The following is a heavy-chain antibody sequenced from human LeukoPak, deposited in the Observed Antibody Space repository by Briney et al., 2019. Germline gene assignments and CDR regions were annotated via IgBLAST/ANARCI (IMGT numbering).Heavy chain of an antibody. CDR1: GFTFSSYS. Sequence: GGSLRLSCAASGFTFSSYSMNWVRQAPRKGLDWVSSISVSSSYIYYADSVKGRFTISRDNAKNSLYLQMNSLRAEDTAVYYCARSAYEILTGYYRIRSFDYWGQGTLVTVSS. CDR3: ARSAYEILTGYYRIRSFDY. V-gene: IGHV3-21*01. D-gene: IGHD3-9*01. J-gene: IGHJ4*02. CDR2: ISVSSSYI.